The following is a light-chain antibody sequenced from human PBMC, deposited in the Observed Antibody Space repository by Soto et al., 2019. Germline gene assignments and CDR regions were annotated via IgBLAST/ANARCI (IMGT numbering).Light chain of an antibody. J-gene: IGLJ1*01. CDR2: EVS. CDR3: CSYSGSSTYV. Sequence: QSALTQPASVSGSPGEASTISCTGTSSDFGSYNLVSWYQPHPGKAPKLMIYEVSKRPSGVSNRFSGSKSGNTASLTISGLQAEDEADYYCCSYSGSSTYVFGTGTKVTVL. CDR1: SSDFGSYNL. V-gene: IGLV2-23*02.